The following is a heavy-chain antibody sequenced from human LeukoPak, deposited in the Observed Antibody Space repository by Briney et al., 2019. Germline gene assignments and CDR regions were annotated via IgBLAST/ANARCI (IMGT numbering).Heavy chain of an antibody. D-gene: IGHD3-3*01. J-gene: IGHJ4*02. CDR1: RFTISDDY. V-gene: IGHV3-69-1*01. CDR3: ASWSGSSVLDY. CDR2: ITPGGSNM. Sequence: GGSLRLSCAASRFTISDDYMDWVRQAPKKGLEWVSTITPGGSNMYYHDSVKGRFTISRDNAKNLLYLQMNSLRAEDTAVYYCASWSGSSVLDYWGQGTLVTVSS.